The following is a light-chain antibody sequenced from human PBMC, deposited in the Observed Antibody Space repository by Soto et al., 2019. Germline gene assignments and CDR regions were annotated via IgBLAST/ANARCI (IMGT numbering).Light chain of an antibody. Sequence: EIVVTQSPATLSVSPGERATLSCRASQSVSSNLAWYQQKPGQAPRLLIYDASTRATGIPARFSGSGSGTEFTLTISSLQSEDFAVYYCQQYNNWPRTFGQGTKV. CDR1: QSVSSN. CDR3: QQYNNWPRT. J-gene: IGKJ1*01. CDR2: DAS. V-gene: IGKV3-15*01.